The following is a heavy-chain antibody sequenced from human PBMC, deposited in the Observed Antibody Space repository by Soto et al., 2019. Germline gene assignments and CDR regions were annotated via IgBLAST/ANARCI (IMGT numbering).Heavy chain of an antibody. CDR1: GGSISSSSYY. Sequence: SETLSLTCTVSGGSISSSSYYWGWIRQPPGKGLEWIGSTYYSGSTYYNPSLKSRVTISVDTSKNQFSLKLSSVTAADTAVYYYTRHDSASGNVADYWGQGTLVTVSS. V-gene: IGHV4-39*01. J-gene: IGHJ4*02. CDR2: TYYSGST. CDR3: TRHDSASGNVADY. D-gene: IGHD6-13*01.